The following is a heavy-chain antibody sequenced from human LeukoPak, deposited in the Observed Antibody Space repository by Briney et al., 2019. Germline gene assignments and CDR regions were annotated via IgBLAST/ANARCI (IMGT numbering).Heavy chain of an antibody. CDR1: GGTFSSYA. D-gene: IGHD4-11*01. J-gene: IGHJ4*02. Sequence: SVKVSXKASGGTFSSYAISWVRQAPGQGLEWMGRIIPIFGTANYAQKFQGRDTITTDESTSTAYMELSSLRSEDTAVYYCARGPRHQMTTVTYYFDYWGQGTLVTVSS. CDR2: IIPIFGTA. CDR3: ARGPRHQMTTVTYYFDY. V-gene: IGHV1-69*05.